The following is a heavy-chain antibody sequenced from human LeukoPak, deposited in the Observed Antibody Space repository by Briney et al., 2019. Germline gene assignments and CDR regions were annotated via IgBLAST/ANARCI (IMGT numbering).Heavy chain of an antibody. CDR2: IYSGGST. Sequence: PGGSLRLSCAASGFTVSSNYMSWVRQAPGKGLEWVSVIYSGGSTYYADSVKGRFTISRDNSKSTLYLQMNSLRAEDTAVYYCARERDGDYAFDYWGQGTLVTVSS. CDR1: GFTVSSNY. V-gene: IGHV3-53*01. D-gene: IGHD4-17*01. CDR3: ARERDGDYAFDY. J-gene: IGHJ4*02.